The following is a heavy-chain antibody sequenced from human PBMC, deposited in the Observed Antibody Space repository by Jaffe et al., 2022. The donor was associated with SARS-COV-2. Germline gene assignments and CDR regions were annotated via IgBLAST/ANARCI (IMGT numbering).Heavy chain of an antibody. CDR3: ARSFWGYWYLDV. V-gene: IGHV3-30*04. Sequence: QVQLVESGGGVVRPGGSLRLSCAASGFAFNSFSIHWFRQAPGKGLEWLAVISHDGNRQQSADSVRGRSSISRDNSGNTVDLDMHSLRLEDSAVYYCARSFWGYWYLDVWGRGTLVTVSS. CDR2: ISHDGNRQ. D-gene: IGHD7-27*01. CDR1: GFAFNSFS. J-gene: IGHJ2*01.